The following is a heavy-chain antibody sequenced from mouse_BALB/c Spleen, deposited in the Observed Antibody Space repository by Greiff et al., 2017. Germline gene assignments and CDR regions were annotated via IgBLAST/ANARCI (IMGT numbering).Heavy chain of an antibody. CDR2: IHYSGST. J-gene: IGHJ3*01. CDR1: GYSITSGYR. Sequence: EVKLQESGPDLVKPSQSLSLTCTVTGYSITSGYRWHWIRQFPGNKLEWMGYIHYSGSTNYNPSLQSRISITRDTSKNQFFLQLNSVTTEDTATYNCARGGYDVRFAYWGEGTLVTVSA. D-gene: IGHD2-2*01. V-gene: IGHV3-1*02. CDR3: ARGGYDVRFAY.